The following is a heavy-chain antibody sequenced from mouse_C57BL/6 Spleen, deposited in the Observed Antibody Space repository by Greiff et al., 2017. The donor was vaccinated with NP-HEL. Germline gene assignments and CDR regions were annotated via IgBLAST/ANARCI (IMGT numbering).Heavy chain of an antibody. J-gene: IGHJ4*01. CDR3: ARGGYYEEMDY. Sequence: EVQLQESGPGLVKPSQSLSLTCSVTGYSITSGYYWNWIRQFPGNKLEWMGYISYDGSNNYNPSLQNRISITRDTSKNQFFLKLNSVTTEDTATYYCARGGYYEEMDYWGQGTSVTVSS. D-gene: IGHD1-1*01. V-gene: IGHV3-6*01. CDR1: GYSITSGYY. CDR2: ISYDGSN.